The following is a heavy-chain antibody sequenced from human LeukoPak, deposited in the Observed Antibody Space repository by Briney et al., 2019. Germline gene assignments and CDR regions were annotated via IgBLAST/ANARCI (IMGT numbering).Heavy chain of an antibody. Sequence: SETLSLTCAVSGDSISRTNYWTWVRQPPGKGLEWIGEVYNRGGTNYNPSLKSRVPISLDKSKSQFSLKMNSVTAADTAVYYCARNVGNSAYDTWGQGTLVTVSS. V-gene: IGHV4-4*02. CDR3: ARNVGNSAYDT. D-gene: IGHD4-23*01. CDR2: VYNRGGT. CDR1: GDSISRTNY. J-gene: IGHJ5*02.